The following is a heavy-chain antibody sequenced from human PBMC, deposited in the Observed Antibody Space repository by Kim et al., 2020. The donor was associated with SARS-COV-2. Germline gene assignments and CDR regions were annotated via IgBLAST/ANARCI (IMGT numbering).Heavy chain of an antibody. J-gene: IGHJ4*02. D-gene: IGHD1-1*01. V-gene: IGHV1-69*01. CDR2: A. CDR3: ARGVNWNYFDY. Sequence: ANYAQEFQGRVTITADESTSTAYMELSSLRSEDTAVYYCARGVNWNYFDYWGQGTLVTVSS.